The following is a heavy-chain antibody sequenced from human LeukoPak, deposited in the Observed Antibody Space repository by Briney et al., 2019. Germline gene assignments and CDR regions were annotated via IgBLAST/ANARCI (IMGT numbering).Heavy chain of an antibody. Sequence: SETLSLTCTVSGGSISSGSYYWSWIRPPAGKGLEWIGRIYTSGSTNYNPSLKSRVTISVDTSKNQFSLKLSSVTAADTAVYCCARDLYYYDSSGYYLWGFDIWGQGTMVTVSS. CDR1: GGSISSGSYY. J-gene: IGHJ3*02. CDR3: ARDLYYYDSSGYYLWGFDI. CDR2: IYTSGST. V-gene: IGHV4-61*02. D-gene: IGHD3-22*01.